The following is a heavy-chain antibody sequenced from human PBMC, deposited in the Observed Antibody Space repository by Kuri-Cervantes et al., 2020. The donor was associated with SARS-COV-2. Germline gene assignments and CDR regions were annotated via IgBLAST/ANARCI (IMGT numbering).Heavy chain of an antibody. D-gene: IGHD3-10*01. Sequence: ASVKVSCKASGYTFTSYDINWVRQATGQGLEWMGWMNPNSGNTGYAQKFQGRVTMTRNTPISTAYMELSSLRSDDTAVYYCARESSGSGSYYFPLGNYYYYGMDVWGQGTTVTVSS. CDR2: MNPNSGNT. CDR3: ARESSGSGSYYFPLGNYYYYGMDV. J-gene: IGHJ6*02. V-gene: IGHV1-8*01. CDR1: GYTFTSYD.